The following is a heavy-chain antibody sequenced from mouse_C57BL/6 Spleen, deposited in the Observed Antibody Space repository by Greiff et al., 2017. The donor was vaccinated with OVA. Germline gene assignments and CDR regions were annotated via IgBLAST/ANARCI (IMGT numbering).Heavy chain of an antibody. V-gene: IGHV2-6-1*01. Sequence: QVQLMESGPGLVAPSQSLSITCTVSGFSLTSYGVHWVRQPPGKGLEWLVVIWSGGSTTYNSAPQSRLSISKDNSTSQDFLKMNSLQTDDTAMYYWARHEGYYGNYEAMDYWGKGTSVTVSS. J-gene: IGHJ4*01. D-gene: IGHD2-1*01. CDR2: IWSGGST. CDR1: GFSLTSYG. CDR3: ARHEGYYGNYEAMDY.